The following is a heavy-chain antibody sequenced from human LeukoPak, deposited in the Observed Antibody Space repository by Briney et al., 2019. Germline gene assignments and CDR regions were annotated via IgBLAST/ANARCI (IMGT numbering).Heavy chain of an antibody. CDR3: ARGYDYDDYVVDY. Sequence: GGSLRLSCAASGFTFSSYSMNWVRQAPGKGLEWVSSISSSSSYIYYADSVKGRFTISRDNAKNSLYLQMNSLRAEDTAVYYCARGYDYDDYVVDYWGQGTLVTVSS. D-gene: IGHD4-17*01. CDR2: ISSSSSYI. J-gene: IGHJ4*02. CDR1: GFTFSSYS. V-gene: IGHV3-21*01.